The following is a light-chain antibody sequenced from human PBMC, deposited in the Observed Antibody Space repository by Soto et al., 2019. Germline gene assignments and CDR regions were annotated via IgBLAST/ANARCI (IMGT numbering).Light chain of an antibody. Sequence: EIVLTQSPDTLSLFPGERATLSCRASQNVGNYLAWYQEKPGQAPRLLISDSSNRATGIPARFSGSGSGTVCTLTMRGLEPDDWALGFCQRRAGGPIAFGPGTEGDIK. CDR1: QNVGNY. V-gene: IGKV3-11*01. CDR2: DSS. CDR3: QRRAGGPIA. J-gene: IGKJ3*01.